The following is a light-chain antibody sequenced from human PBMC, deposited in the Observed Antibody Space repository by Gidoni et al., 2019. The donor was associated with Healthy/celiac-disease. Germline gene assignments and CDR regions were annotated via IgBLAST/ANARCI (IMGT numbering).Light chain of an antibody. CDR3: QQRSNWPPIT. J-gene: IGKJ5*01. Sequence: EIVLTQSPATLALSPGERATLSCRASQSVSSYLAWYKQKPGQAPGLLIYDASNRATGIPARFSGSGSGTDFTLTISSLEPEDFAVYYCQQRSNWPPITFGQGTRLEIK. CDR1: QSVSSY. CDR2: DAS. V-gene: IGKV3-11*01.